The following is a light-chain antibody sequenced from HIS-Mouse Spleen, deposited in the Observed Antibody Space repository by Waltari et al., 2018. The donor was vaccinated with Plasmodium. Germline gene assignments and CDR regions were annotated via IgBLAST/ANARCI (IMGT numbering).Light chain of an antibody. CDR2: EDS. CDR3: YSTDSSGNHRV. J-gene: IGLJ3*02. CDR1: ALPKKY. Sequence: SYELTQPPSVSVSPGHTARITCSGDALPKKYAYWYQQKSGQAPVLVIYEDSKRRSGIPERFSGSSSGTMATLTISGAQVEDEADYYCYSTDSSGNHRVFGGGTKLTVL. V-gene: IGLV3-10*01.